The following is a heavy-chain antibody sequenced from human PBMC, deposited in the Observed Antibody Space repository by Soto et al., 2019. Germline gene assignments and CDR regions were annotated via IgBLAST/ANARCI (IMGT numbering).Heavy chain of an antibody. J-gene: IGHJ4*02. CDR3: AKGTAGMPHYPFDH. CDR1: GFTFSSYA. D-gene: IGHD2-21*02. V-gene: IGHV3-23*01. Sequence: EVQLLESGGGLVQPGGSLRLSCAASGFTFSSYAMTWVRQAPGKGLEWVSSLSSSGGSTYYTYSVKGRFTISRDNSENTLYLQINSLRADDTAVYYCAKGTAGMPHYPFDHRGQGTLVTVSS. CDR2: LSSSGGST.